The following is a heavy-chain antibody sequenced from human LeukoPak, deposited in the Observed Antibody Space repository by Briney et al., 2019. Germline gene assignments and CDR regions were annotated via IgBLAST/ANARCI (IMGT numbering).Heavy chain of an antibody. J-gene: IGHJ6*03. D-gene: IGHD5-18*01. V-gene: IGHV4-59*01. CDR1: GGSISSYY. CDR3: ARGIGYSYVRWYYMDV. Sequence: SETLSLTCTVSGGSISSYYWSWIRQPPGKGLEWIGYIYYSGSTNYNPSLKSRVTISVDTSKNQFSLKLSSVTAADTAVYYCARGIGYSYVRWYYMDVWGKGTTVTVSS. CDR2: IYYSGST.